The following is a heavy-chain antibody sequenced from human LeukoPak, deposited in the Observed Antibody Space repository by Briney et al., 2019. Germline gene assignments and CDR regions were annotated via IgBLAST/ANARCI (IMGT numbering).Heavy chain of an antibody. J-gene: IGHJ5*02. V-gene: IGHV3-73*01. CDR1: GFTFSGSA. CDR3: TKRATDDSSGYYST. Sequence: GGSLKLSCAASGFTFSGSAMHWVRQASGKGREWVGRIRSKANNYATAYAASVKGRFTISRDDSKNTAYLQMNSLKTEDTAVYYCTKRATDDSSGYYSTWGQGTLVTVSS. CDR2: IRSKANNYAT. D-gene: IGHD3-22*01.